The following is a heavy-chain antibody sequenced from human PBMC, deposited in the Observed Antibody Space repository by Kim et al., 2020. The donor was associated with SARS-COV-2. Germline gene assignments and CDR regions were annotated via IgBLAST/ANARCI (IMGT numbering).Heavy chain of an antibody. D-gene: IGHD6-19*01. CDR2: INHSGST. Sequence: SETLSLTCAVYGGSFSGYYWSWIRQPPGKGLEWIGEINHSGSTNYNPSLKSRVTISVDTSKNQFSLKLSSVTAADTAVYYCARHSSIAVAGTLVWDYYYYMDVWGKGTTVTVSS. V-gene: IGHV4-34*01. CDR3: ARHSSIAVAGTLVWDYYYYMDV. CDR1: GGSFSGYY. J-gene: IGHJ6*03.